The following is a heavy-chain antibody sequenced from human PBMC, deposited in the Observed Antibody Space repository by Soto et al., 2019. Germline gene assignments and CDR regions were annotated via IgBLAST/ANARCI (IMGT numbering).Heavy chain of an antibody. CDR2: IYYSGST. V-gene: IGHV4-39*01. J-gene: IGHJ4*02. D-gene: IGHD6-6*01. Sequence: SETLSLTCTVSGGSISSSSYYWGWIRQPPGKGLEWIGSIYYSGSTYYNPSLKSRVTISVDTSKNQFSLKLSSVTAADTAVYYCARHPARPLPFDYWGQGTLVTVSS. CDR3: ARHPARPLPFDY. CDR1: GGSISSSSYY.